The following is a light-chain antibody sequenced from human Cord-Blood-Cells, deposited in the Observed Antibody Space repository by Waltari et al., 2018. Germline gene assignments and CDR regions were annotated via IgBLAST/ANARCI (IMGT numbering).Light chain of an antibody. CDR2: DVS. CDR3: CSYAGSYARV. J-gene: IGLJ3*02. V-gene: IGLV2-11*01. Sequence: QSALTQPRSVSGSPGQSVTISCTGTSSDVGGYNYVSWYQQHPGKAPKLMIYDVSKRPSGVPDRVSGSKSGNTASLTISGRQAEDEADYYCCSYAGSYARVFGGGTKLTVL. CDR1: SSDVGGYNY.